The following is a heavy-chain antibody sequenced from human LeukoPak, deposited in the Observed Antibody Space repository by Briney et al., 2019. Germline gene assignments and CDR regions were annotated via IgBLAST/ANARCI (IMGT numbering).Heavy chain of an antibody. V-gene: IGHV4-61*01. J-gene: IGHJ4*02. CDR2: IYYSGST. Sequence: SETLSLTCTVSGASLSSGSYYWSWLRQPPGKGLEWIGYIYYSGSTNYNPSLKSRVTISVDTSKNQFSLKLSSVTAADTAVYYWARGSRGYSYSWGQGTLVTVSS. CDR1: GASLSSGSYY. CDR3: ARGSRGYSYS. D-gene: IGHD5-18*01.